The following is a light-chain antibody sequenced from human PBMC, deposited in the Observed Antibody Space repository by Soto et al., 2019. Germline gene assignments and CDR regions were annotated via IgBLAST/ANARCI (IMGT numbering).Light chain of an antibody. CDR2: DVS. J-gene: IGLJ2*01. V-gene: IGLV2-14*03. Sequence: QSALTQPASVSGSPGQSITISCTGSSSDIGDYNYVSWYKQHPGKAPKLMIYDVSNRPSGVSNRFSGSKSGNTASLTISGLQAEDEADYYCSSYTSNNFVIFGGETKLTVL. CDR1: SSDIGDYNY. CDR3: SSYTSNNFVI.